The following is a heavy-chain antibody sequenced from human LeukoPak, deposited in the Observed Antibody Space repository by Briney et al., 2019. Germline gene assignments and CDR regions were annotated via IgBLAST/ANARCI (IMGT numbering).Heavy chain of an antibody. V-gene: IGHV4-4*07. J-gene: IGHJ4*02. Sequence: SETLSLTCTVSGGSMNNYYWYWIRQPAGKGLEWIGHIYSSGSTNYNPSLKSRVTMSIDTSKNQFFLKLSSVTAADTAVYYCARRTDYWGQGTLVTVSS. CDR2: IYSSGST. CDR1: GGSMNNYY. D-gene: IGHD1-14*01. CDR3: ARRTDY.